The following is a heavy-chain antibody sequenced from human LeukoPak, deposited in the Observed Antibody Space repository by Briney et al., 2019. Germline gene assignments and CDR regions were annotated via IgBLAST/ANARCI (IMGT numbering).Heavy chain of an antibody. D-gene: IGHD4-17*01. CDR3: AGHVTVTHRTYYYYGMDV. Sequence: PSETLSLTCTVSGGSISSGSYYWGWIRQPPGKGLEWTGSIYYSGSTYYNPPLRSRVTISVDTSKNQFSLKLSSVTAADTAAYYCAGHVTVTHRTYYYYGMDVWGQGTTVTVSS. CDR1: GGSISSGSYY. J-gene: IGHJ6*02. CDR2: IYYSGST. V-gene: IGHV4-39*01.